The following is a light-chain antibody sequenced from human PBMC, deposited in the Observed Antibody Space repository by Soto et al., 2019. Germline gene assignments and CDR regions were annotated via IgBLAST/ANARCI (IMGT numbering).Light chain of an antibody. V-gene: IGKV1-5*01. CDR1: QTIDSW. J-gene: IGKJ1*01. CDR2: DAS. Sequence: DIKMNQSPSTLSASVGDRVTITCRASQTIDSWLAWYQQRPGKPPNLLIYDASTLESGVPSRFRGSGYGAEFTLTISSLQPDDFATYYCQQYSSYLWTFGQGTKVDIK. CDR3: QQYSSYLWT.